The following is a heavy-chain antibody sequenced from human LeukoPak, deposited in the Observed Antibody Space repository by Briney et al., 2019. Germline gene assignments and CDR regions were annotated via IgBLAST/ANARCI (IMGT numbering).Heavy chain of an antibody. J-gene: IGHJ4*02. CDR3: ARVVTTRTPHDY. Sequence: ETLSLTCTVSGYSISSGYYWGWIRQPPGKGLEWIGSIYHSGSTYYNPSLKSRVTISVDTSKNQFSLKLSSVTAADTAVYYCARVVTTRTPHDYWGQGTLVTVSS. CDR2: IYHSGST. CDR1: GYSISSGYY. D-gene: IGHD4-11*01. V-gene: IGHV4-38-2*02.